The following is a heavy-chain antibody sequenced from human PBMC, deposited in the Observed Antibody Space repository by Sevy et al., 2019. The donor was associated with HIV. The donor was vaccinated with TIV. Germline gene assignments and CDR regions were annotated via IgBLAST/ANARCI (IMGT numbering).Heavy chain of an antibody. CDR3: ARDVGYCRGGSRHGYPQNVGPIDY. CDR2: INPNSGDT. Sequence: ASVKVSCKASGYTFTGYFMHWVRQAPGQGLEWMGWINPNSGDTNCAQKFQGRVTMTRDTSINTAYMELSRLRSDDTALYYCARDVGYCRGGSRHGYPQNVGPIDYWGQGTLVTVSS. J-gene: IGHJ4*02. V-gene: IGHV1-2*02. D-gene: IGHD2-15*01. CDR1: GYTFTGYF.